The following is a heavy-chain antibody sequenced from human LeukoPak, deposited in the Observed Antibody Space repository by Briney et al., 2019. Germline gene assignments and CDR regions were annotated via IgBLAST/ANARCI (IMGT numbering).Heavy chain of an antibody. CDR2: ISDDGNYK. CDR1: GFTFSSYA. Sequence: GGSLRLSCAASGFTFSSYAMHWVRQAPGKGLEWVAVISDDGNYKYYADSVKGRFTISRDNSKNTLYLQMYSLRVEDTAVYYCARGVSEWELLDYWGQGTLVTVSS. J-gene: IGHJ4*02. D-gene: IGHD1-26*01. V-gene: IGHV3-30*01. CDR3: ARGVSEWELLDY.